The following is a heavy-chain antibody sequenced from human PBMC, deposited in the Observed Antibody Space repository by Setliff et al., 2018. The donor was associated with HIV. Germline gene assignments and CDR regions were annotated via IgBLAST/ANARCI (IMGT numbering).Heavy chain of an antibody. Sequence: KPSETLSLTCTLYGASFSGYFWSWIRQPPGKGLEWIGEINHAGSTNFNPSLKGRVTISVDMSKRQFSLHLTSVTAADTAVYYCATLSGPVDHWGQGTLVTV. V-gene: IGHV4-34*01. J-gene: IGHJ4*02. CDR2: INHAGST. CDR1: GASFSGYF. D-gene: IGHD3-3*01. CDR3: ATLSGPVDH.